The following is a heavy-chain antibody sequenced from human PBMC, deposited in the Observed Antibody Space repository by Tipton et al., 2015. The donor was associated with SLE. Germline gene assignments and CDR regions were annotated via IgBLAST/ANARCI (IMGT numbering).Heavy chain of an antibody. CDR3: AKGRISAAEYFQC. J-gene: IGHJ1*01. CDR2: ISNSGYRR. Sequence: SLRLSCAASGFTFDKYAMSWVRQAPGKGLEWVSSISNSGYRRYYGDSVKGRFTISRDNSNNMLSLQMNSLTADDTAIYYCAKGRISAAEYFQCWGQGTLVTVSS. V-gene: IGHV3-23*01. D-gene: IGHD3-10*01. CDR1: GFTFDKYA.